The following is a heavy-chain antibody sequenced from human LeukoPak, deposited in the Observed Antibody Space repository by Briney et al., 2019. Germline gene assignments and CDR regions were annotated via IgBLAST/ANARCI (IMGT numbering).Heavy chain of an antibody. J-gene: IGHJ4*02. CDR2: IYSGGST. CDR1: GFTVSSNY. CDR3: SATYYDSSGYPFDY. D-gene: IGHD3-22*01. Sequence: SGGSLRLSCAASGFTVSSNYMSWVRQAPRKGLEWGSVIYSGGSTYYADSVKGRFTISRDNSKNTLYLQMNSLRAEDTAVYYCSATYYDSSGYPFDYWGQGTLVTVSS. V-gene: IGHV3-53*01.